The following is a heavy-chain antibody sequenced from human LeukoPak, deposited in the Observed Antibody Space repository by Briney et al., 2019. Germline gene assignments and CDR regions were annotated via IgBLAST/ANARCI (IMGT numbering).Heavy chain of an antibody. CDR1: GGTFTSYT. V-gene: IGHV1-69*02. CDR2: IIPILGIA. D-gene: IGHD6-13*01. CDR3: ARAGVAAAGYDY. J-gene: IGHJ4*02. Sequence: SVNVSCKATGGTFTSYTISWVRQAPGQGPEWMGRIIPILGIANYAQKFQGRVTITADKSTSTAYMELSSLRSEDTAVYYCARAGVAAAGYDYWGQGTLVTVSS.